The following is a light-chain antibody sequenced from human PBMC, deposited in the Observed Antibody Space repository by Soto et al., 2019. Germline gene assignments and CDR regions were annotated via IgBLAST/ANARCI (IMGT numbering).Light chain of an antibody. CDR2: DAS. V-gene: IGKV1-5*01. J-gene: IGKJ1*01. CDR1: QSISSW. CDR3: QQYNSYSWT. Sequence: DIQMTQSPSTLSASVGDRVTITCRASQSISSWLAWYQQKPGKAPKLLIYDASSLESGVPSRFSGSGSGTDFTLTISSLQPDDFATDYCQQYNSYSWTFGQGTKVEIK.